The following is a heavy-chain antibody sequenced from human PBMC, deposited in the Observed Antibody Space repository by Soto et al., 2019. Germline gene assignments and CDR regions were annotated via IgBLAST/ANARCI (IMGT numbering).Heavy chain of an antibody. V-gene: IGHV2-26*01. D-gene: IGHD6-6*01. CDR1: GFSLSNARMG. CDR3: ARIRRYSSSSHLGWFDP. J-gene: IGHJ5*02. Sequence: SGPTLVNPTETLTLTCTVSGFSLSNARMGVSWIRQPPGKALERLAHIFSNDEKSYNTSLKSRLTNSKDTSKSQVVLTMNNKEPVVTATYYCARIRRYSSSSHLGWFDPWGQGTLVTVSS. CDR2: IFSNDEK.